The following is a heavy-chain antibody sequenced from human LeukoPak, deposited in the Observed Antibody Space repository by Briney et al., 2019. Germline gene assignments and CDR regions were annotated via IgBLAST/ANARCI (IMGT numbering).Heavy chain of an antibody. Sequence: TGGSLRLSCAASGFTFSSYAMSWVRQAPGKGLEWVSAISGSGGSTYYADSVKGRFTISRDNSKNTLYLQMNSLRAEDTAVYYCAKLAFGGSYYYYGMDVWGQGTTVTVSS. J-gene: IGHJ6*02. CDR3: AKLAFGGSYYYYGMDV. D-gene: IGHD3-10*01. CDR1: GFTFSSYA. V-gene: IGHV3-23*01. CDR2: ISGSGGST.